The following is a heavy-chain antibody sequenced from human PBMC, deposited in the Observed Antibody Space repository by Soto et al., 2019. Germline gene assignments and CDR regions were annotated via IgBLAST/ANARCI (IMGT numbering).Heavy chain of an antibody. V-gene: IGHV3-30*03. J-gene: IGHJ4*02. CDR2: ISYDGSNK. Sequence: QVQLVESGGGVVQPGRSLRLSCAASGFTFSSYGMHWVRQAPGKGLEWVAVISYDGSNKYYADSVKGRFTISRDNSKNKLYLQMNSLRAEDTAVYYYATPPSRDGLIDYWGQGTLVTVSS. D-gene: IGHD3-16*01. CDR3: ATPPSRDGLIDY. CDR1: GFTFSSYG.